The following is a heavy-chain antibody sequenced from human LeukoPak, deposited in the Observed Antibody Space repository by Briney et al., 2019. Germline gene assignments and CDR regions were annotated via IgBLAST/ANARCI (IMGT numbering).Heavy chain of an antibody. CDR3: ARDRFHPFPYYYYMDV. Sequence: SETLSLTCTVSGGSISSYYWSWIRQPAGKGLEWIGRIYTSGSTNYNPSLKSRVTISVDTSKNQSSLKLSSVTAADTAVYYCARDRFHPFPYYYYMDVWGKGTTVTVSS. CDR1: GGSISSYY. V-gene: IGHV4-4*07. D-gene: IGHD2-21*01. J-gene: IGHJ6*03. CDR2: IYTSGST.